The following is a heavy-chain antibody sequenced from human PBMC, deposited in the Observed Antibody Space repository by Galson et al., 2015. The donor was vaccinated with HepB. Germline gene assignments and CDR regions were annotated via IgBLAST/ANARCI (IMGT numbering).Heavy chain of an antibody. CDR1: GFTFSSYS. D-gene: IGHD3-22*01. CDR2: ISSSSSTI. CDR3: ARDYHYYDSSGYYYYYGMDV. Sequence: SLRLSCAASGFTFSSYSMNWVRQAPGKGLEWVSYISSSSSTIYYADSVKGRFTISRDNAKNSLYLQMNSLRAEDTAVYYCARDYHYYDSSGYYYYYGMDVWGQGTTVTVSS. V-gene: IGHV3-48*04. J-gene: IGHJ6*02.